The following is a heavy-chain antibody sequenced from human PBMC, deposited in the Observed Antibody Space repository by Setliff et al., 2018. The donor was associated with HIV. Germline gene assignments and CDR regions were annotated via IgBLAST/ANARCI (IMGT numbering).Heavy chain of an antibody. D-gene: IGHD5-18*01. CDR2: MNPNSGIT. Sequence: ASVKVSCKASGYTFTSYDINWVRQATGQGLEWMGWMNPNSGITGYAQKFQGRVTMTRNTSISTAYMELSSLRSEDTAVYYCASGGPGSSFGYDWFDPWGQGTPVTVSS. J-gene: IGHJ5*02. CDR1: GYTFTSYD. CDR3: ASGGPGSSFGYDWFDP. V-gene: IGHV1-8*01.